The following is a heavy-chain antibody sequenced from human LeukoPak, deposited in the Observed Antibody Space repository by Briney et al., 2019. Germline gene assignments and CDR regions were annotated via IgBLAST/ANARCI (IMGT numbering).Heavy chain of an antibody. CDR1: GFTFSNYW. Sequence: GGSLRLSYEGSGFTFSNYWMSWVRQAPGKGLEWVANIQQHGSETYYGDSVKSRFTISRDNAKNSLYLQMNSLRAEDTAVYYCAKVAVEGGLNLRFLEWLSPPHMDVWGKGTTVTVSS. J-gene: IGHJ6*03. V-gene: IGHV3-7*01. D-gene: IGHD3-3*01. CDR2: IQQHGSET. CDR3: AKVAVEGGLNLRFLEWLSPPHMDV.